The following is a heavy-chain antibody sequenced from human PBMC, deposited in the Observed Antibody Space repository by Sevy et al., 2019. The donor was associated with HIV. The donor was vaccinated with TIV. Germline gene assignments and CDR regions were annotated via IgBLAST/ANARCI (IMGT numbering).Heavy chain of an antibody. Sequence: AGSLRLSCEASGFTFHGYAMHWVRQPPGKGLEWLAYIPYDGREMSNADSVRGRVTISRDNSKNTLFLQMNSLRPDDTAVYYCARRDSNHTFLIDYWGQGVLVTVSS. J-gene: IGHJ4*02. V-gene: IGHV3-30*07. D-gene: IGHD7-27*01. CDR1: GFTFHGYA. CDR3: ARRDSNHTFLIDY. CDR2: IPYDGREM.